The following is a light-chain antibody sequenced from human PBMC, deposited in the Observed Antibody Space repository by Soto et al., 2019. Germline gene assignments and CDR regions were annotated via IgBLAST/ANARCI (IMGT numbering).Light chain of an antibody. CDR3: QQYDKWPYT. CDR1: QSVSSN. J-gene: IGKJ2*01. V-gene: IGKV3-15*01. Sequence: EIVMTQSPATLSVSAGGRATLSCRASQSVSSNLAWSQKQPGQAPRLLMFGASTRATGIPARFSGSGSGTEFTLTISSLQSEDFAVYYCQQYDKWPYTFGQGTNLEIK. CDR2: GAS.